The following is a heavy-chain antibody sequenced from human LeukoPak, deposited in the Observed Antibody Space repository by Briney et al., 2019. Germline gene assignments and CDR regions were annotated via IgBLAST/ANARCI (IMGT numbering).Heavy chain of an antibody. CDR3: ARGSIAAAGT. CDR1: GFNFDDYG. Sequence: GGSLRLSCVASGFNFDDYGMSWVRPAPGKGLEWVSGINWNGGSTGYADSVKGRFTISRDNAKNSLYLQMNSLRAEDTALYYCARGSIAAAGTWGQGTLVTVSS. D-gene: IGHD6-13*01. CDR2: INWNGGST. J-gene: IGHJ5*02. V-gene: IGHV3-20*04.